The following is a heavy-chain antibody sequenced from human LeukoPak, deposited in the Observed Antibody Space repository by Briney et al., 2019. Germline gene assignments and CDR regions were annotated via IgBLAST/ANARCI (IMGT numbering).Heavy chain of an antibody. J-gene: IGHJ5*02. Sequence: SETLSLTCTVSGGSISSYYWSWIRQPPGKGLEWIGYIYTSGSTNYNPSLKSRVTISVDTSKNQFSLKLSSVTAADTAVYYCAGLVDPNWFDPWGQGTLVTVSS. CDR3: AGLVDPNWFDP. CDR2: IYTSGST. V-gene: IGHV4-4*09. CDR1: GGSISSYY. D-gene: IGHD1-26*01.